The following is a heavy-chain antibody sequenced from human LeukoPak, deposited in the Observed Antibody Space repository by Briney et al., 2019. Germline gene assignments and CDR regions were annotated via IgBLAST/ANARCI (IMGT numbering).Heavy chain of an antibody. CDR2: IIPILGIA. CDR3: ASPLGDCSSTSCYESDY. CDR1: GYTFTSYA. Sequence: ASVKVSCKASGYTFTSYAISWVRQAPGQGLEWMGRIIPILGIANYAQKFQGRVTTTADKSTSTAYMELSSLRSEDTAVYYCASPLGDCSSTSCYESDYWGQGTLVTVSS. J-gene: IGHJ4*02. D-gene: IGHD2-2*01. V-gene: IGHV1-69*04.